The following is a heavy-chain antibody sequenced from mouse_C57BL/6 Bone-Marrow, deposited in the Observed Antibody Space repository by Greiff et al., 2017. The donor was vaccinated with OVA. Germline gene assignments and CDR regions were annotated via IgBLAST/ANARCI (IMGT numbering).Heavy chain of an antibody. J-gene: IGHJ2*01. Sequence: QVQLQQSGAELVKPGASVKLSCKASGYTFTSYWMHWVKQRPGQGLEWIGMIHPNSGSTNYNEKFKSKATLTVDKSSSTAYMQLSSLTSEDSAVYYCARRGFYYDYDGYFDYWGQGTTLTVSS. D-gene: IGHD2-4*01. CDR1: GYTFTSYW. CDR2: IHPNSGST. V-gene: IGHV1-64*01. CDR3: ARRGFYYDYDGYFDY.